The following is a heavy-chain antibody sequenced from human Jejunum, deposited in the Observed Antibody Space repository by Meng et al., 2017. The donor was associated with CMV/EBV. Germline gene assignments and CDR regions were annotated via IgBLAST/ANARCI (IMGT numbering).Heavy chain of an antibody. CDR2: IKGSGDKT. D-gene: IGHD3-22*01. CDR3: ANPNYYDSNGAY. Sequence: AASGFAFSSYVMSWVRQAPGKGLEWVSSIKGSGDKTYYADSVKGRFTISRDNSKTTLYLQMNSLRADDTAVYYCANPNYYDSNGAYWGQGTLVTVSS. J-gene: IGHJ4*02. CDR1: GFAFSSYV. V-gene: IGHV3-23*01.